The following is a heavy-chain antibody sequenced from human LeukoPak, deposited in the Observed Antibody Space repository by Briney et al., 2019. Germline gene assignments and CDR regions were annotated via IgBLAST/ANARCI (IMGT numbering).Heavy chain of an antibody. J-gene: IGHJ3*02. CDR2: IYSGGST. Sequence: GGSLRLSCAASGFTVSSNYMSWVRQAPGKGLEWVSVIYSGGSTYYADSVKGRFTISRDNPKNTLYLQMNSLRAEDTAVYYCARDLPAINCSSTSCYESDAFDIWGQGTMVTVSS. CDR1: GFTVSSNY. CDR3: ARDLPAINCSSTSCYESDAFDI. V-gene: IGHV3-66*01. D-gene: IGHD2-2*01.